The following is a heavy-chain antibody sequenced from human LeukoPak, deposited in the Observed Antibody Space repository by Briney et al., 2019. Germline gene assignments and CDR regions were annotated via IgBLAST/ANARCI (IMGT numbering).Heavy chain of an antibody. CDR3: AKDIRYYYDSSGYPRGENYFDY. Sequence: GGSLRLSCAASGFTFSSYAMSWVRQAPGKGLEWVSAIRGSGGTQYYADSVKGRFTISRDNSKNTLYLQMNSLRAEDTAVYYCAKDIRYYYDSSGYPRGENYFDYWGQGTLVTVSS. J-gene: IGHJ4*02. V-gene: IGHV3-23*01. CDR2: IRGSGGTQ. D-gene: IGHD3-22*01. CDR1: GFTFSSYA.